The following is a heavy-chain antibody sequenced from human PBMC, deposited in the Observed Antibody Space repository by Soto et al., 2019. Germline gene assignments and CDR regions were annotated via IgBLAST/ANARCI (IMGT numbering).Heavy chain of an antibody. J-gene: IGHJ4*02. CDR2: ISSSSSYI. Sequence: GGSLRLSCAASGFTVSSNYMSWVRQAPGKGLEWVSSISSSSSYIYYADSVKGRFTISRDNAKNSLYLQMNSLRAEDTAVYYCARESDTVTPDYWGQGTLVTVSS. D-gene: IGHD4-4*01. CDR3: ARESDTVTPDY. CDR1: GFTVSSNY. V-gene: IGHV3-21*01.